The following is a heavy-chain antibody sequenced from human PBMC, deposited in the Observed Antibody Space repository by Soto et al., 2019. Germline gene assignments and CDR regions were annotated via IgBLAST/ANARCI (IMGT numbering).Heavy chain of an antibody. CDR2: ISYDGSNK. V-gene: IGHV3-30-3*01. CDR3: ARDPDYPYCGGDCYPRLDY. CDR1: GFTFSSYA. D-gene: IGHD2-21*02. Sequence: PGGSLRLSCAASGFTFSSYAMHWVRQAPGKGLEWVAVISYDGSNKYYADSVKGRFTISRDNSKNTLYLQMNSLRAEDTAVYYCARDPDYPYCGGDCYPRLDYWGQGTLVTVSS. J-gene: IGHJ4*02.